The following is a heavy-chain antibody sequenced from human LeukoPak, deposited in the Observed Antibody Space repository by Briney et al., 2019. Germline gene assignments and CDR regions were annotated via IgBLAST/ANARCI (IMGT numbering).Heavy chain of an antibody. Sequence: GGSLRLSCAASGFTFSSYGMHWVRQAPGKGLEWVAVISYDGSNKYYADSVKGRFTISRDNSKNTLYLQMNSLRAEDTAVYYCARVFLDYYGMDVWGQGTTVTVSS. CDR1: GFTFSSYG. CDR2: ISYDGSNK. V-gene: IGHV3-30*03. J-gene: IGHJ6*02. CDR3: ARVFLDYYGMDV.